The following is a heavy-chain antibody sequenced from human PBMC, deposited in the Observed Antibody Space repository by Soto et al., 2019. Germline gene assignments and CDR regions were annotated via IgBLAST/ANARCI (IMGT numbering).Heavy chain of an antibody. J-gene: IGHJ4*02. V-gene: IGHV1-18*01. D-gene: IGHD1-1*01. CDR2: ISAHNGNT. CDR1: GYTFTSYG. Sequence: QVHLVQSVAEVKKPGASVKVSCKASGYTFTSYGITWVRQAPGQGLEWMGWISAHNGNTDYAQKLQGRVIVTRDTSTSTAYMELRSLRSDDTAVYYCARGRYGDYWGQGALVTVSS. CDR3: ARGRYGDY.